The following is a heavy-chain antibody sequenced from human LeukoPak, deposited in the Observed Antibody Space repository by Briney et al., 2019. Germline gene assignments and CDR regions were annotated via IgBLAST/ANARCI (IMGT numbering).Heavy chain of an antibody. J-gene: IGHJ4*02. CDR2: ISSSGSTI. Sequence: GGSLRLSCAASGFTFSDYYMSWIRQAPGKGLEWVSYISSSGSTIYYADSVKGRFTISGDNAKNSLYLQMNSLRAEDTAVYYCARGRVRYYYDSSGYYYLRSESYFDYWGQGTLVTVSS. V-gene: IGHV3-11*04. D-gene: IGHD3-22*01. CDR3: ARGRVRYYYDSSGYYYLRSESYFDY. CDR1: GFTFSDYY.